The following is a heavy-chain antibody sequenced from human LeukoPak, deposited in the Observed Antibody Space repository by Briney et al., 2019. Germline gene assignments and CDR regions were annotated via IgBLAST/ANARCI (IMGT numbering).Heavy chain of an antibody. CDR1: GGSISGYY. Sequence: SETLSLTCTVSGGSISGYYWSWIRQPPGKGLEWIGYIYYSGNTNYNPSLKSRVTISVDTSKNQFSLKLSSVTAADTAVYYCARGRTFDNWGQGTLVTVSS. CDR2: IYYSGNT. J-gene: IGHJ4*02. CDR3: ARGRTFDN. V-gene: IGHV4-59*01.